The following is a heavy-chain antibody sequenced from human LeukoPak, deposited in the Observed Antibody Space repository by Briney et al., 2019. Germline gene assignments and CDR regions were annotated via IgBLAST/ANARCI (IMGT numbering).Heavy chain of an antibody. J-gene: IGHJ4*02. CDR1: GYTFSGYY. D-gene: IGHD6-19*01. CDR2: IHPNSGGT. CDR3: ARSGIAVVGTVILFDY. V-gene: IGHV1-2*02. Sequence: ASVKVSCKASGYTFSGYYMHWVRQAPGKGLECVGCIHPNSGGTNDAQKFKGRVTMTRDTSISTAYMELSRLRSDDTAVYYCARSGIAVVGTVILFDYWGQGTLVTVSS.